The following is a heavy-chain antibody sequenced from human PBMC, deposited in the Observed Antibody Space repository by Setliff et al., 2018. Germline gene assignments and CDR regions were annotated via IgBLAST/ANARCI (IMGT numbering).Heavy chain of an antibody. CDR1: GYSISSGYY. Sequence: SETLSLTCTVSGYSISSGYYWGWIRQPPGKGLEWIGNMYHSGSVYYNPSLKSRVTISVDTSKNQFSLKVTSVTAADTAVYYCARPWISYESNTYFYPKYFDFWGQGTLVTVSS. J-gene: IGHJ4*02. CDR3: ARPWISYESNTYFYPKYFDF. V-gene: IGHV4-38-2*02. CDR2: MYHSGSV. D-gene: IGHD3-22*01.